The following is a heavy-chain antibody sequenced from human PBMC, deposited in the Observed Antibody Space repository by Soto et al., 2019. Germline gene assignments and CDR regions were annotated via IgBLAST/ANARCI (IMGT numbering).Heavy chain of an antibody. V-gene: IGHV4-59*08. D-gene: IGHD6-19*01. Sequence: SETLSLTCTVSGGSISSYYWSWIRQPPGKGLEWIGYIYYSGSTNYNPSLKSRVTISVDTSKNQFSLKLSSVTAADTAVYYCARNGYSSGWSSGYYYYGMDVWGQGTTVTVSS. J-gene: IGHJ6*02. CDR2: IYYSGST. CDR1: GGSISSYY. CDR3: ARNGYSSGWSSGYYYYGMDV.